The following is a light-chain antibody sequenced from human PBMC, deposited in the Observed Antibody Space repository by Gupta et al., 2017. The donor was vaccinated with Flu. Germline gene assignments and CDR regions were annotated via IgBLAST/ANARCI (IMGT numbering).Light chain of an antibody. J-gene: IGLJ3*02. Sequence: SSVLIQPPSVSVAPGQTARITCGGNNIGSKSVHWYQQKPGQAPVLVVYDDSDRPSGIPERFSGPNSENTATLTISKVEAGDEADYYCQVLDGINDHPNWVFGGGTKLTVL. CDR3: QVLDGINDHPNWV. CDR1: NIGSKS. CDR2: DDS. V-gene: IGLV3-21*02.